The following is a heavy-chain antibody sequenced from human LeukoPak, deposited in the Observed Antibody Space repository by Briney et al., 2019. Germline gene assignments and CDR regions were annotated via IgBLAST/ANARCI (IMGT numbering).Heavy chain of an antibody. CDR3: ARDYVGVAGTFDY. J-gene: IGHJ4*02. Sequence: SETLSLTCAVYGGSFSGYYWSWIRQPPGKGLEWIGEINHSGSTNYNPSLKSRVTISVDTSKNQFSLKLSSVTAADTAVYYCARDYVGVAGTFDYWGQGTLVTVSS. V-gene: IGHV4-34*01. CDR2: INHSGST. D-gene: IGHD6-19*01. CDR1: GGSFSGYY.